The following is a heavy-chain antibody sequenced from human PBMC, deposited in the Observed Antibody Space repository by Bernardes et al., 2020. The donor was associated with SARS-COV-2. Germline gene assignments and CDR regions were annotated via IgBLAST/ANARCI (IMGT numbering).Heavy chain of an antibody. Sequence: ASLKVSCKASGYTFTSYGISWVRQAPGQGLEWMGWISAYNGNTNYAQKLQGRVTMTTDTSTSTAYMELRSLRSDDTAVYYCARDRIFGVVKAYMDVWGKGTTVTVSS. V-gene: IGHV1-18*01. CDR3: ARDRIFGVVKAYMDV. D-gene: IGHD3-3*02. CDR1: GYTFTSYG. CDR2: ISAYNGNT. J-gene: IGHJ6*03.